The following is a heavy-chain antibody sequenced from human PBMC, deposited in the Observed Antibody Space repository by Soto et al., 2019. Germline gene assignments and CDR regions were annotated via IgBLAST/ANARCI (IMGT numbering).Heavy chain of an antibody. V-gene: IGHV3-30*18. CDR3: AKELYDFWSGPDY. D-gene: IGHD3-3*01. J-gene: IGHJ4*02. CDR2: ISYDGSNK. Sequence: SLRLSCAASGFTFSSYGMHWVRQAPGKGLEWVAVISYDGSNKYYADSVKGRFTISRDNSKNTLYLQMNSLRAEDTAVYYCAKELYDFWSGPDYWGQGTLVTVSS. CDR1: GFTFSSYG.